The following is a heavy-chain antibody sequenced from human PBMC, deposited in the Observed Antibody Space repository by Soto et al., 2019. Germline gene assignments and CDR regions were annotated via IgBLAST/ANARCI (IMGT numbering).Heavy chain of an antibody. V-gene: IGHV1-18*01. CDR3: AEDVVVDAAMVYYYGMDV. D-gene: IGHD5-18*01. J-gene: IGHJ6*02. CDR1: GYTFTSYG. CDR2: ISAYNGNT. Sequence: ASVKVSCKASGYTFTSYGISWVRQAPGQGLEWMGWISAYNGNTNYAQKLQGRVTMTTDTSTSTAYMELRSLRSDDTAVYYCAEDVVVDAAMVYYYGMDVWGQGTTVTVSS.